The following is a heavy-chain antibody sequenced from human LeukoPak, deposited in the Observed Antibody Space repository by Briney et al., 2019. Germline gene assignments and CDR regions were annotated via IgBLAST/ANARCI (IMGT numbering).Heavy chain of an antibody. V-gene: IGHV3-30*19. D-gene: IGHD2-8*01. J-gene: IGHJ6*02. Sequence: PGGSLRLSCAASGFTFSSYGMHWVRQAPGKGLEWVAVIWYDGSNKYYADSVKGRFTISRDNSKNTLYLQMNSLRAEDTAVYYCARDDLKVWATRYYYYGMDVWGQGTTVTVSS. CDR2: IWYDGSNK. CDR1: GFTFSSYG. CDR3: ARDDLKVWATRYYYYGMDV.